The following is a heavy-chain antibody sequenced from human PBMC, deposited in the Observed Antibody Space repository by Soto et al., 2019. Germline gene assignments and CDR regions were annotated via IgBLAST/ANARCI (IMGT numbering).Heavy chain of an antibody. Sequence: PSETLSLTCTVSGGSISSSSYYWGWIRQPPGKGLEWIGSIYYSGSTYYNPSLKSRVTISVDTSKNQFSLKLSSVTAADTAVYYCARHGLVGATSLFDYWGQGTMVTVYS. J-gene: IGHJ4*02. CDR2: IYYSGST. D-gene: IGHD1-26*01. CDR3: ARHGLVGATSLFDY. V-gene: IGHV4-39*01. CDR1: GGSISSSSYY.